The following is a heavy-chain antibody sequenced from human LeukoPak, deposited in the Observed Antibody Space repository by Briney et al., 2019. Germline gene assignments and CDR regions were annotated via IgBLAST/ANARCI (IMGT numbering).Heavy chain of an antibody. CDR2: INNDGSST. J-gene: IGHJ4*02. Sequence: PGGSLRLSCAASGFTFSSHWMHWDRQAPGQGLVWVSRINNDGSSTSYADSVKGRFTISRDNAKNALYLQMNSLRAEDTAVYYCARVTCSSSTSCATVDFWGQGTLVTVSS. V-gene: IGHV3-74*01. CDR3: ARVTCSSSTSCATVDF. CDR1: GFTFSSHW. D-gene: IGHD2-2*01.